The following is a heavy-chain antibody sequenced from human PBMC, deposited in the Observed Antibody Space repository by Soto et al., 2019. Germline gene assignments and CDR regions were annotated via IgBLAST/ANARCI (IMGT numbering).Heavy chain of an antibody. CDR2: IKHDGSAT. D-gene: IGHD3-16*01. CDR3: AREGRITDF. J-gene: IGHJ4*02. CDR1: GFTFSTYW. Sequence: EVQLVESGGGLVQPGGSLRLSCAASGFTFSTYWMSWARQAPGKGLEWVANIKHDGSATYYVDSMKGRFTIYRDNVKDSLYLQMNSLRAEDTAVYYCAREGRITDFWGQGALVTVSS. V-gene: IGHV3-7*01.